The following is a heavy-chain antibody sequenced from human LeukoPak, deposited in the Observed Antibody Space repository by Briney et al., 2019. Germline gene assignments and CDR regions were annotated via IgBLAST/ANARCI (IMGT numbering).Heavy chain of an antibody. D-gene: IGHD6-13*01. Sequence: GASVKVSCKASGYTFTSSDINWVRQAPGQGHEWMGWVNPNSGKTGYARKFQGRVTMTKNTSISTAYMEVSSLGYEDTAIYYCARGRPGLASAGTYDFWGQGTLITVSS. CDR2: VNPNSGKT. V-gene: IGHV1-8*01. J-gene: IGHJ4*02. CDR3: ARGRPGLASAGTYDF. CDR1: GYTFTSSD.